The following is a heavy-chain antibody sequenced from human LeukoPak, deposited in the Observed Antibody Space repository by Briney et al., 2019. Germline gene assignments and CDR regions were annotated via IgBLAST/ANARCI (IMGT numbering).Heavy chain of an antibody. CDR1: GGSLSSSSYY. CDR2: IYYSGST. CDR3: VRCGSYCLDY. D-gene: IGHD1-26*01. V-gene: IGHV4-39*07. J-gene: IGHJ4*02. Sequence: SETLSLTCTVSGGSLSSSSYYWGWIRQPPGKGLEWLGSIYYSGSTYYNPSLKSRVTISVDKSKNQFSLSLNSVTAADTAVYYCVRCGSYCLDYWGQGTLVTVSS.